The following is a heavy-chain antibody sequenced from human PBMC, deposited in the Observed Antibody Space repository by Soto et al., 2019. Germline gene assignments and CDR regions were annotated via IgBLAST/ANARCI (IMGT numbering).Heavy chain of an antibody. CDR2: ISARGGAT. J-gene: IGHJ6*02. Sequence: EVQLLESGGDLVQPGGSLRLSCEASGFTFSNYAMSWVRQAPGKGLEWVTGISARGGATYYVDSVKGRFTISRDHSKNTLYLQMNALRAEDRAVYYCAIERGFGAGHDMDVWGQGTTVTVSS. V-gene: IGHV3-23*01. CDR1: GFTFSNYA. D-gene: IGHD3-10*01. CDR3: AIERGFGAGHDMDV.